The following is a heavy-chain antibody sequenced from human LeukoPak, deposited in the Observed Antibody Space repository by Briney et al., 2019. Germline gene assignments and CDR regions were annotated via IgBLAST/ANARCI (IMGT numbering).Heavy chain of an antibody. Sequence: SETLSLTCAVSGYSISSGYYWGWIRQPPGKGLEWIGSIYYSGSTYYNPSLKSRVTISVDTSKNQFSLKLSSVTAADTAVYYCARSLTMVRGVIIYFDYWGQGTLVTVSS. V-gene: IGHV4-38-2*01. J-gene: IGHJ4*02. CDR2: IYYSGST. CDR1: GYSISSGYY. CDR3: ARSLTMVRGVIIYFDY. D-gene: IGHD3-10*01.